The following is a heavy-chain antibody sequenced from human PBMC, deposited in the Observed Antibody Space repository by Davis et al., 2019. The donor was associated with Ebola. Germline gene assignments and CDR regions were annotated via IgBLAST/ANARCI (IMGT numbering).Heavy chain of an antibody. Sequence: AASVKVSCKVSGGTFGSLSVNWVRQAPGQGLEWMGRIIPTLGIARYTQKFQDRITITADTSTTTAYMELSTLRSEDTAVYYCARDRGAYYYGSGSRNWFDPWGQGTLVTVSS. V-gene: IGHV1-69*04. CDR2: IIPTLGIA. J-gene: IGHJ5*02. D-gene: IGHD3-10*01. CDR1: GGTFGSLS. CDR3: ARDRGAYYYGSGSRNWFDP.